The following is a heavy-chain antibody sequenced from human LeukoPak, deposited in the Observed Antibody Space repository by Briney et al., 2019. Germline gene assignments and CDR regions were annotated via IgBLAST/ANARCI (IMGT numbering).Heavy chain of an antibody. CDR1: SGSISGHY. Sequence: PSETLSLTCNVSSGSISGHYWTWIRQPPGKGLEFIGFIYYSGATNYNPSLKSRVTMSVDTSKNQLSLKLSSVTAADTAVYYCARRRITIFGMDVWGQGTTVTISS. V-gene: IGHV4-59*08. J-gene: IGHJ6*02. CDR2: IYYSGAT. CDR3: ARRRITIFGMDV. D-gene: IGHD3-3*01.